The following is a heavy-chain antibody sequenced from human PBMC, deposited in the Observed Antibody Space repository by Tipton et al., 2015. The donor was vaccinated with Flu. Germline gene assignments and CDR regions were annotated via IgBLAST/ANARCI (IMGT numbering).Heavy chain of an antibody. V-gene: IGHV4-59*08. J-gene: IGHJ3*01. Sequence: LRLSCTVSGGFVSSYFWTWIRQAPGKGLEWIGYVHYTGSTNYNPSLKSRVTISVDTSKNQFSLNLSSVTAADTALYYCARRSFSKTGTSKSGAFDVWGQGTMVTVSS. CDR2: VHYTGST. CDR1: GGFVSSYF. D-gene: IGHD1-7*01. CDR3: ARRSFSKTGTSKSGAFDV.